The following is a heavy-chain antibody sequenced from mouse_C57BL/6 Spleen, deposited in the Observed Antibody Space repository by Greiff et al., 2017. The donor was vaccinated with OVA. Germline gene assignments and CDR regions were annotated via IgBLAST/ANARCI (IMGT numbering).Heavy chain of an antibody. D-gene: IGHD1-2*01. CDR2: FYPGSGSL. Sequence: QVQLQQSGAELVKPGASVKLSCKASGYTFTEYTIHWVKPRSGQGLEWIGWFYPGSGSLKYNEKFKDKATLTADKSSSTVYMELSRLTSEDSAVYFCARHEAVLRPGAGGFAYWGQGTLVTVSA. CDR3: ARHEAVLRPGAGGFAY. J-gene: IGHJ3*01. CDR1: GYTFTEYT. V-gene: IGHV1-62-2*01.